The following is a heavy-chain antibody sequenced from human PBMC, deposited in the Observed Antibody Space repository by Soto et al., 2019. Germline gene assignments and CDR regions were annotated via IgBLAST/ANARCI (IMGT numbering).Heavy chain of an antibody. CDR3: ARGESGFQY. J-gene: IGHJ1*01. Sequence: QVQLQQWGTGLLKPSETLSLTCAVYGEYFSGYYWSWIRQPPGKGLEWIGEINHSGNTNYNPSLKSRVTMSVDTSKNQFSLKLISVTAADTAVYYCARGESGFQYWGQGTLVTVSS. CDR2: INHSGNT. CDR1: GEYFSGYY. V-gene: IGHV4-34*01. D-gene: IGHD6-25*01.